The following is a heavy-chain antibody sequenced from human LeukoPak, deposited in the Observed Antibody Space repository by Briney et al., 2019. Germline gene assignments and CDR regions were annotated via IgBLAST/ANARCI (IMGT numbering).Heavy chain of an antibody. CDR2: INPSGGST. J-gene: IGHJ4*02. D-gene: IGHD3-10*01. V-gene: IGHV1-46*01. Sequence: ASVKVSCKASGYTFTSYYMHWVRQAPGQGLEWMGIINPSGGSTSYAQKFQGRVTMTRDTSTSTVYMELSSLRSEDTAVYYCARDHMVRGVNGRPDYWGQGTLVTVSS. CDR3: ARDHMVRGVNGRPDY. CDR1: GYTFTSYY.